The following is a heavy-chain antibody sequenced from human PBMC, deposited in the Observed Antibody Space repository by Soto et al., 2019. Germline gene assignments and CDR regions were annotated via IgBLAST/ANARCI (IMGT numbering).Heavy chain of an antibody. Sequence: SETLSLTCTVSGGSISSYYWSWIRQPPGKGLEWIGYIYYSGSTNYNPSLKSRVTISVDTSKNQFSLKLSSVTAADTAVYYCARLSDLPVAGPDYYYYYGMDVWGQGTTVTVSS. V-gene: IGHV4-59*01. CDR2: IYYSGST. CDR3: ARLSDLPVAGPDYYYYYGMDV. J-gene: IGHJ6*02. D-gene: IGHD6-19*01. CDR1: GGSISSYY.